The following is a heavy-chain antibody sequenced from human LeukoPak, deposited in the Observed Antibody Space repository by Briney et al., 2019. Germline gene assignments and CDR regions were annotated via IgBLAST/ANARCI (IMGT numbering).Heavy chain of an antibody. CDR3: AKNCRSFAVADSCFDY. CDR1: GFTFSSYG. J-gene: IGHJ4*02. CDR2: IWYDGSDK. D-gene: IGHD6-19*01. Sequence: GGSLSLSCAASGFTFSSYGMHWVRQAPGKGLEWVADIWYDGSDKYYADSVKGRFTISRDNSKNTVYLQMNSLRAEDTAVYYCAKNCRSFAVADSCFDYWGQGALVTVSS. V-gene: IGHV3-33*06.